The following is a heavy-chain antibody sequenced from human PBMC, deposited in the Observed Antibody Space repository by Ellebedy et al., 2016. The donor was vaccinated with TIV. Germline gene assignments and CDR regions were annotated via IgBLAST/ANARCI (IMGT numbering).Heavy chain of an antibody. CDR2: IHHSGNT. CDR1: GESFSNHF. D-gene: IGHD4-17*01. CDR3: ASIGDRSYYYGMDV. V-gene: IGHV4-34*01. J-gene: IGHJ6*02. Sequence: SETLSLTXVVYGESFSNHFWSWIRQPPGKGLEWIGEIHHSGNTKYNPSLESRDTISVDTSKNQFSLKLSSVTAADTAVYYCASIGDRSYYYGMDVWGQGTTVTVSS.